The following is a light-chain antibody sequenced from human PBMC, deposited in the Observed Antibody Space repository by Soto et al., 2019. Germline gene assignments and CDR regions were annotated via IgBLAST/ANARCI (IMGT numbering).Light chain of an antibody. CDR1: SSDVGFYNY. Sequence: VLTQPASVSGSPGQSITISCTGTSSDVGFYNYVSWYQQHPGKAPKLMIYEVSNRPSGVSYRFSGSKSGNTASLTISGLQAEDEADYYCSSYTGSSSLRVFGTGTKVTVL. J-gene: IGLJ1*01. CDR2: EVS. V-gene: IGLV2-14*01. CDR3: SSYTGSSSLRV.